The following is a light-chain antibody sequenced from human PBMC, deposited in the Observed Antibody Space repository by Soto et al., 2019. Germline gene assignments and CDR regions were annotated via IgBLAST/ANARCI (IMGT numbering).Light chain of an antibody. CDR2: EGS. J-gene: IGLJ1*01. CDR3: SSYASSTTPYV. Sequence: QSALTQPASVSGSTGQSITISCTGTSSDVGSYNLVSWYQQHPGKAPKLMIYEGSKRPSGVSNRFSGSKSGNTASLTISGLQAEDEADYYCSSYASSTTPYVFGTGTKLTVL. CDR1: SSDVGSYNL. V-gene: IGLV2-14*02.